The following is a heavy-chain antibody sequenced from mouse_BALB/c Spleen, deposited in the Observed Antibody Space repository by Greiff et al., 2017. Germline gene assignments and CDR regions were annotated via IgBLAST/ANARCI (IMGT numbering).Heavy chain of an antibody. J-gene: IGHJ4*01. CDR3: ASFITTVAYAMDY. Sequence: VQLKESGPGLVAPSQSLSITCTVSGFSLTGYGVNWVRQPPGKGLEWLGMMWGDGSTDYNSALKSRLSISKDNSKSQVFLKINSLQTDDTARYYCASFITTVAYAMDYWGQGTPVTVSP. V-gene: IGHV2-6-7*01. CDR1: GFSLTGYG. D-gene: IGHD1-1*01. CDR2: MWGDGST.